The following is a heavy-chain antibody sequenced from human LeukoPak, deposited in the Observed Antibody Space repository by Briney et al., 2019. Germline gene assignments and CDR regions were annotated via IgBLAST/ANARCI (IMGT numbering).Heavy chain of an antibody. V-gene: IGHV3-23*01. J-gene: IGHJ3*02. CDR3: AKVRITIYGVVDAFDI. CDR2: ITDSGTST. D-gene: IGHD3-3*01. Sequence: GGSLRLSCAASGFTFNSYPMNWVRQAPGKGLEWVSSITDSGTSTYYADSVKGRFTISRDNSKKTVYLQMKRLRAEDTALYYCAKVRITIYGVVDAFDIWGQGTMVTVYS. CDR1: GFTFNSYP.